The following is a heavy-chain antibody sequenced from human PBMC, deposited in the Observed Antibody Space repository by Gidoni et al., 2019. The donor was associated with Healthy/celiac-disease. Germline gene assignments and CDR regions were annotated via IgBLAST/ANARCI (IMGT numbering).Heavy chain of an antibody. CDR3: ARGGSSDY. D-gene: IGHD2-15*01. V-gene: IGHV4-34*01. Sequence: HVQLQQFGAGLLKPSETLSLTCAVYGGSFSGYYWRWLRPPPGTGLEWIEEINHSGSTNYHPSLKSRVTISVDTSKTELSLKLSSVTAAATAVYYCARGGSSDYWGQGTLVTVSS. CDR1: GGSFSGYY. J-gene: IGHJ4*02. CDR2: INHSGST.